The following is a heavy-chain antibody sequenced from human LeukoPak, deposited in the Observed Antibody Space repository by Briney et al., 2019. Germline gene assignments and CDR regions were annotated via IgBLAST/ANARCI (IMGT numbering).Heavy chain of an antibody. D-gene: IGHD4-23*01. J-gene: IGHJ5*02. Sequence: SETLYLTCTVSGGSISSYYWSWIRQPPGKGLEWIGYIYYSGSTNYNPSLKSRVTISVDTSKNQFSLKLSSVTAADTAVYYCARHSHGGNSNWFDPWGQGTLVTVSS. CDR3: ARHSHGGNSNWFDP. CDR2: IYYSGST. CDR1: GGSISSYY. V-gene: IGHV4-59*08.